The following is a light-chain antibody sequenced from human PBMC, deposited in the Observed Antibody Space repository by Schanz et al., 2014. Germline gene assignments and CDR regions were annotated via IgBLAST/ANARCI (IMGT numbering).Light chain of an antibody. CDR3: SAYTSSNTWV. CDR2: EVS. Sequence: QSALTQPRSVSGSPGQSVTISCTGTSSDVGGYNHVSWYQQHPGKAPKLIIYEVSKRPSGVPDRFSGSKSGTTASLTISELQAEDEADYYCSAYTSSNTWVFGGGTKLTVL. CDR1: SSDVGGYNH. V-gene: IGLV2-11*01. J-gene: IGLJ3*02.